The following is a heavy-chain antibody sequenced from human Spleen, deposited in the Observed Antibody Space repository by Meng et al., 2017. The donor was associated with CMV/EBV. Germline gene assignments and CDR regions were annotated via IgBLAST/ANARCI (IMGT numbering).Heavy chain of an antibody. D-gene: IGHD3-3*01. CDR3: ARDLGFLEWLSVFDY. J-gene: IGHJ4*02. CDR1: GFTFSNYA. Sequence: GGSLRLSCAASGFTFSNYAMHWVRQAPGKGLEWVAVISNDGDSKYYADSVKGRFTISRDNSKNTLYLQMNSLRAEDTAVYYCARDLGFLEWLSVFDYWGQGTLVTVSS. CDR2: ISNDGDSK. V-gene: IGHV3-30-3*01.